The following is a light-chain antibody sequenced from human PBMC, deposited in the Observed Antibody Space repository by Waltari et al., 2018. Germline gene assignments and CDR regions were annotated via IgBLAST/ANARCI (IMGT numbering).Light chain of an antibody. CDR2: WAS. V-gene: IGKV4-1*01. J-gene: IGKJ2*01. Sequence: DIVMTQSPDSLAVSLGERATIHCKSSQSVLYKPNNRNYLALYQQKPVQPPKFLIDWASSREVGVSDRFSGSGSETHFTLKINDVRAEDVAVYYCQQYDSNPPTFGQGTRLEIK. CDR3: QQYDSNPPT. CDR1: QSVLYKPNNRNY.